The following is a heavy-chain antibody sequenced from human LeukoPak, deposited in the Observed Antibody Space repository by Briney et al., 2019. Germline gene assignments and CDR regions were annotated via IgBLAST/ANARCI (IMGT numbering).Heavy chain of an antibody. CDR1: GYTFTNYD. CDR2: INPSGGSN. Sequence: GSVKVSCKASGYTFTNYDIHWMRQAPGQGLEWMGIINPSGGSNSNAQNFQGRVTMTRDTSTSTVYMEMSSLRDEDTAVYYCARVRDSSNSWFEPWGQGTLVTVCS. D-gene: IGHD6-19*01. V-gene: IGHV1-46*01. J-gene: IGHJ5*02. CDR3: ARVRDSSNSWFEP.